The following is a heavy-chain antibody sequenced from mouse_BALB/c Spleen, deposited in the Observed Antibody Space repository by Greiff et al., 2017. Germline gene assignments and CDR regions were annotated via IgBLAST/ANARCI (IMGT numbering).Heavy chain of an antibody. D-gene: IGHD4-1*01. J-gene: IGHJ2*01. CDR3: TSANWEGFDY. CDR2: IRLKSNNYAT. V-gene: IGHV6-6*02. CDR1: GFTFSNYW. Sequence: DVHLVESGGGLVKPGGSLKLSCVASGFTFSNYWMNWVRQSPEKGLEWVAEIRLKSNNYATHYAESVKGRFTISRDDSKSSVYLQMNNLRAEDTGIYYCTSANWEGFDYWGQGTTLTVSS.